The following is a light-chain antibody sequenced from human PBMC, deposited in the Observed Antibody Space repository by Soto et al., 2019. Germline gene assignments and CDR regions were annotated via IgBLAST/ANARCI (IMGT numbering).Light chain of an antibody. CDR2: KAS. J-gene: IGKJ4*01. V-gene: IGKV1-5*03. Sequence: DIQMTQSPSTLSASVGDRVTITCRASQSFSGWLAWYQQKPGKAPKLLIYKASILESGVPSRFSGSGSGAEFTLTISSLHPDDFATYYCQQYTSFPLTFGGGTKVEIK. CDR1: QSFSGW. CDR3: QQYTSFPLT.